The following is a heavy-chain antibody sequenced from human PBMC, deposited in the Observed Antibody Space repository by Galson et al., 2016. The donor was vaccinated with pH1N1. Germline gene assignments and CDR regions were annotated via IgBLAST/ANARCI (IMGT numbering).Heavy chain of an antibody. CDR3: ARGSCSDGSCYSGWV. CDR1: GHTFTNYD. V-gene: IGHV1-8*03. Sequence: QSGAEVKKPGASVKVSCKASGHTFTNYDFNWVRQAPGQGLEWMGWVRPNSGNTGYAQKFQGRVTITMNTSINPAYVELSSLRSEDRAIYYCARGSCSDGSCYSGWVWGQGTLVTVSS. D-gene: IGHD2-15*01. J-gene: IGHJ4*02. CDR2: VRPNSGNT.